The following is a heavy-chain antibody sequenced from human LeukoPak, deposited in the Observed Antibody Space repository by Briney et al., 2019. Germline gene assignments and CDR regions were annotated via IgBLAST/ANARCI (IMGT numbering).Heavy chain of an antibody. V-gene: IGHV4-34*01. J-gene: IGHJ4*02. Sequence: SETLSLTCAVYGGSFSGYYWSWIRQPPGKGREWIGEINHSGSTNNTPSLKSRVTISVDTSKNQFSLKLTSVTAADTAVYYCALRASGYYLTIDYWGQGTLVTVSS. CDR2: INHSGST. CDR3: ALRASGYYLTIDY. D-gene: IGHD3-22*01. CDR1: GGSFSGYY.